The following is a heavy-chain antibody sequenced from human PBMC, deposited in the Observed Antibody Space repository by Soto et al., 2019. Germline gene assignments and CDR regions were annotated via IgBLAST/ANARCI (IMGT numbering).Heavy chain of an antibody. CDR1: GFTFSSSA. CDR3: AVPMITFGGVIGPLGY. D-gene: IGHD3-16*02. V-gene: IGHV1-58*02. J-gene: IGHJ4*02. CDR2: IVVGSGNT. Sequence: SVKVSCKASGFTFSSSAMQWVRQARGQRLEWIGWIVVGSGNTNYAQKFQERVTITRDMSTSTAYMELSSPRSEDTAVYYCAVPMITFGGVIGPLGYWGQGTLVTVSS.